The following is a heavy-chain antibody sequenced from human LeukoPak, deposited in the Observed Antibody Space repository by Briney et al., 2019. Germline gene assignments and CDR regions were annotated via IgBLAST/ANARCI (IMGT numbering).Heavy chain of an antibody. J-gene: IGHJ4*02. CDR1: GFIFDDHG. V-gene: IGHV3-9*01. D-gene: IGHD3-9*01. CDR3: ARAGYDILTGYYNAILQ. Sequence: GGSLRLSCAASGFIFDDHGMHWVRQAPGKGLEGVSGISWSSGIIGYADSVKGRFTISRDNAKNSLYLQMESLRAEDTAVYYCARAGYDILTGYYNAILQWGQGTLVTVSS. CDR2: ISWSSGII.